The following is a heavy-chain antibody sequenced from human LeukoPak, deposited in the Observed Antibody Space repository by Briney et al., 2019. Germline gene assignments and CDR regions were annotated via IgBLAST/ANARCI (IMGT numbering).Heavy chain of an antibody. V-gene: IGHV3-23*01. Sequence: GGSLRLSCAASGFTFSSYSMSWVRQAPGKGLEWVSAISDSGNTYHADSVKGRFTISRDSSKNTLFLQMNRLRPEDAAVYYCAKAPVTTCRGAYCYPFDYWGQGTLVTVSS. J-gene: IGHJ4*02. CDR3: AKAPVTTCRGAYCYPFDY. CDR1: GFTFSSYS. CDR2: ISDSGNT. D-gene: IGHD2-21*01.